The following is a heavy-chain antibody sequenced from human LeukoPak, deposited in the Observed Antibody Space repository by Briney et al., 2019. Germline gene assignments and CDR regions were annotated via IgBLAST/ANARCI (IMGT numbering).Heavy chain of an antibody. D-gene: IGHD3-3*01. V-gene: IGHV2-5*01. J-gene: IGHJ6*03. Sequence: ESGPTLVNPTQALALTCTFSGFSLSTSGVGVGWIRQPPGKALEWLALIYWNDDKRHSPSLKSRLTITKDTSKNQVVLTMTNMDPVDTATYYCAHSGGDFWSGTYYMDVWGKGTTVTVSS. CDR3: AHSGGDFWSGTYYMDV. CDR1: GFSLSTSGVG. CDR2: IYWNDDK.